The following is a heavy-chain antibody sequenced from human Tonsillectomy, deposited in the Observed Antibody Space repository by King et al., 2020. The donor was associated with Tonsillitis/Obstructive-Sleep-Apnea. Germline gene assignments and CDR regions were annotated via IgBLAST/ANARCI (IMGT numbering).Heavy chain of an antibody. CDR2: ISGSGGST. J-gene: IGHJ4*02. CDR3: KGRFTIARDNSKRTLYLQMNSLRAEDTAVSYCAKWGDNWNYGRFYYFDY. V-gene: IGHV3-23*04. Sequence: VQLVESGGGLVQPGGSLRLSCAASGFTFSSYAMSWVRQAPGKGLEWVSAISGSGGSTYYADSVKGRFTISKDNSKNTLYLQMNRLRSEDTAVFHGKGRFTIARDNSKRTLYLQMNSLRAEDTAVSYCAKWGDNWNYGRFYYFDYWGQGTLVTVSS. D-gene: IGHD1-7*01. CDR1: GFTFSSYA.